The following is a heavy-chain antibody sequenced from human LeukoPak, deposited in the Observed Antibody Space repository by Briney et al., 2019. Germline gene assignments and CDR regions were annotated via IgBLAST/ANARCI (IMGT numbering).Heavy chain of an antibody. Sequence: PSQTLSLTCTVSGGSISSGDYYWSWIRQPPGKGLEWIGYIYYSGSTYYNPSLKSRVTISVDRSKNQFSLKLSSVTAADTAVYYCARAPKGPPSTIFGVVTLDYWGQGTLVTVSS. CDR2: IYYSGST. CDR1: GGSISSGDYY. D-gene: IGHD3-3*01. V-gene: IGHV4-30-4*08. CDR3: ARAPKGPPSTIFGVVTLDY. J-gene: IGHJ4*02.